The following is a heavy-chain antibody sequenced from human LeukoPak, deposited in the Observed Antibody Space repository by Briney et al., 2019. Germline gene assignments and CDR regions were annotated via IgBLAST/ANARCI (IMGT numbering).Heavy chain of an antibody. CDR3: ARYARGGSYYFDY. J-gene: IGHJ4*02. Sequence: SETLSLTCIVSGGSVSSSSYYWSWIRQPPGKGLEWIGYIYYTGGTNYNPSLKSRVTISVDTSKDQFSLKLNSVTAADTAVYYCARYARGGSYYFDYWGQGTLVTVSS. V-gene: IGHV4-61*01. CDR1: GGSVSSSSYY. CDR2: IYYTGGT. D-gene: IGHD6-19*01.